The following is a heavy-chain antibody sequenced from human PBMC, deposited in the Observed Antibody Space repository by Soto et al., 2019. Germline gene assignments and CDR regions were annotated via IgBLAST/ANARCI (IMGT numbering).Heavy chain of an antibody. V-gene: IGHV1-8*01. CDR1: GYTFTSYD. CDR2: MNPSTGST. Sequence: QVQLVQSGAEVKKPGASVKVSCKASGYTFTSYDIKWVRQATGQGLEWMGWMNPSTGSTGFAQKFQGRVTMSSNPSSSTAYLELSSLTSEDTAVYYCARGRLVAGTVDYWGQGTLVTVSS. J-gene: IGHJ4*02. CDR3: ARGRLVAGTVDY. D-gene: IGHD6-19*01.